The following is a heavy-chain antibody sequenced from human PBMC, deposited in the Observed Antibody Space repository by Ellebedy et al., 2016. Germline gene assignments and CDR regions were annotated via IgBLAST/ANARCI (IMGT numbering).Heavy chain of an antibody. CDR3: ARAKMIIDEVYFDP. CDR2: INHSGST. Sequence: SETLSLTCAVYGGSFSGYYWSWIRQPPGKGLEWIGEINHSGSTNYNPSLKSRVTISVDTSKNQFSLKLSSVTAADTAVYYCARAKMIIDEVYFDPWGQGTLVTVSS. CDR1: GGSFSGYY. V-gene: IGHV4-34*01. D-gene: IGHD3-22*01. J-gene: IGHJ5*02.